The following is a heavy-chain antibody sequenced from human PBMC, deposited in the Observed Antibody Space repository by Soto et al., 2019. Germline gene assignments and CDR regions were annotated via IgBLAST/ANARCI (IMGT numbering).Heavy chain of an antibody. CDR1: GYTFTSYY. V-gene: IGHV1-46*01. CDR2: INPSGAST. J-gene: IGHJ5*02. CDR3: ARATYSGSYSEGP. Sequence: QVQLVQSGAEVKKPGASVKVSCKASGYTFTSYYMHWVRQAPGQGLEWMGIINPSGASTSYAQKFQGRVTMTRDTYTSTVYMELSSLRSEDTAVYYCARATYSGSYSEGPWGQGTLVTVSS. D-gene: IGHD1-26*01.